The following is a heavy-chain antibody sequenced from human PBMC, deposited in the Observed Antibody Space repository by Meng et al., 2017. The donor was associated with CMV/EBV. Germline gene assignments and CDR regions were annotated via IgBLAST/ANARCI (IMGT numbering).Heavy chain of an antibody. CDR3: ALAALDLSDP. V-gene: IGHV3-23*03. J-gene: IGHJ5*02. CDR2: IYSGGSST. D-gene: IGHD6-6*01. CDR1: GFTFSSYA. Sequence: GGSLRLSCAASGFTFSSYAMSWVRQAPGKGLEWVSVIYSGGSSTYYADSVKGRFTISRDNSKNTLYLQMNSLRAEDTAVYYCALAALDLSDPWGQGTLVTVSS.